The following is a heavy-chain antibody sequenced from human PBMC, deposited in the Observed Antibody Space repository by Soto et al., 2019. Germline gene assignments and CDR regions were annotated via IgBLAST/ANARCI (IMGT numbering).Heavy chain of an antibody. Sequence: PGGSLRLSCAASGFTFSSYGMHWVRQAPGKGLEWVAVISYDGSNKYYADSVKGRFTISRDNSKNTLYLQMNSLRAEDTAVYYCANGIGLKTAAGQRSYFDYWGQGTLVTVSS. D-gene: IGHD6-13*01. CDR1: GFTFSSYG. V-gene: IGHV3-30*18. J-gene: IGHJ4*02. CDR3: ANGIGLKTAAGQRSYFDY. CDR2: ISYDGSNK.